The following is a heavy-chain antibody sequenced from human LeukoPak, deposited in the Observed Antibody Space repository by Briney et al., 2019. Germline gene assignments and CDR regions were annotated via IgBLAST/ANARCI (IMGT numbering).Heavy chain of an antibody. CDR3: ARDSCSGGSCQGRVDAFDI. CDR2: ISYDGSNK. J-gene: IGHJ3*02. D-gene: IGHD2-15*01. V-gene: IGHV3-30*03. Sequence: LRLSCAASGFTFSSYGMHWVRQAPGKGLEWVAVISYDGSNKYYADSVKGRFTISRDNSKNTLYLQMNSLRAEDTAVYYCARDSCSGGSCQGRVDAFDIWGQGTMVTVSS. CDR1: GFTFSSYG.